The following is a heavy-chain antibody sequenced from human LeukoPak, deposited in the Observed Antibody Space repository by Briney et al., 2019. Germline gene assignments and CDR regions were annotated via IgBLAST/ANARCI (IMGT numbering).Heavy chain of an antibody. Sequence: ASVTVSCKVSGYTLTELPMHWVRQAPGKGLEWMGGFDPEDGETIYAQKFQGRVTMTEDTSTDTAYMELSSLTSDDTAVYYCATDLAMVRGVIGGDYWGQGTLVTVSS. J-gene: IGHJ4*02. D-gene: IGHD3-10*01. V-gene: IGHV1-24*01. CDR2: FDPEDGET. CDR3: ATDLAMVRGVIGGDY. CDR1: GYTLTELP.